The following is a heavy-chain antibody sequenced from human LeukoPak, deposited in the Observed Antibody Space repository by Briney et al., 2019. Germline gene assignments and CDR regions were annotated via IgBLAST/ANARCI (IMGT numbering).Heavy chain of an antibody. D-gene: IGHD5-24*01. CDR2: IRYVGSNK. CDR3: ARDQRPNWNDA. Sequence: GGSLRLSCAASGFTFSSYGMHWVRQAPGKGLEWVAFIRYVGSNKYYADSVKGRFTLSRDNAKNSLCLQMNSLRAEDTAVYYCARDQRPNWNDAWGQGALVTVSS. CDR1: GFTFSSYG. V-gene: IGHV3-30*02. J-gene: IGHJ5*02.